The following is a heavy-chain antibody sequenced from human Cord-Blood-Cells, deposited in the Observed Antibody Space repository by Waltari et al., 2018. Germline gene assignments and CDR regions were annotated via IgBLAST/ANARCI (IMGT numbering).Heavy chain of an antibody. CDR1: GGSFSGYY. D-gene: IGHD2-2*02. V-gene: IGHV4-34*01. CDR2: INHRGST. Sequence: QVQLQQWGAGLLKPSETLSLTCAVYGGSFSGYYWSWILQSPGKGMEWIGEINHRGSTKCNPALKSRVTRSVDTSKNQFSLKLSSGTAADTAVYYCARVDCSSTSCYKNWFDPWGQGTLVTVSS. J-gene: IGHJ5*02. CDR3: ARVDCSSTSCYKNWFDP.